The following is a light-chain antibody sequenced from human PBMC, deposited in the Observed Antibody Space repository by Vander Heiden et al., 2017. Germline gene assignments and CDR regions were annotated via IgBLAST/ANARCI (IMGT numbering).Light chain of an antibody. CDR1: QRISNY. CDR3: QQTYRTPWT. V-gene: IGKV1-39*01. Sequence: DIQMTQSPSSLSASVGDSVTITCRASQRISNYSTWFQRKPGKAPKLLIYATSSLQSGVPSRFSGSGSGTDFTLTISSLQPEDSATYYCQQTYRTPWTFGQGTKVDVK. CDR2: ATS. J-gene: IGKJ1*01.